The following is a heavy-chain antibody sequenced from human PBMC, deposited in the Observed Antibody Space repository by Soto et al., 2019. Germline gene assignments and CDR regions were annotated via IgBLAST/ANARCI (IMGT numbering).Heavy chain of an antibody. Sequence: ETLSLSCLVSGASISSRSYYWGWIRQSPGKGLEWIGSIYYGGVTSYNPSLKGRISISVDTSKTQLSLKLRSVTAADTAVYYCARRGGGTSGYLKYYALDVWGQGTKVTVSS. V-gene: IGHV4-39*01. CDR1: GASISSRSYY. J-gene: IGHJ6*02. CDR2: IYYGGVT. D-gene: IGHD3-22*01. CDR3: ARRGGGTSGYLKYYALDV.